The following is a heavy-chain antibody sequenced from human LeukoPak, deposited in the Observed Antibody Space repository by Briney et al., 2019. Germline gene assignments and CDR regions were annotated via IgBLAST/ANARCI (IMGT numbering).Heavy chain of an antibody. Sequence: SETLSLTCAVYGGSFSGYYWSWIRQPPGKGLEWIGEINHSGSTNYNPSLKSRVTISVDTSKNQFSLELTSVTAADTATYYCARETTLAGFASGLGFNYWGQGILVTVSS. D-gene: IGHD6-19*01. J-gene: IGHJ4*02. CDR3: ARETTLAGFASGLGFNY. CDR1: GGSFSGYY. CDR2: INHSGST. V-gene: IGHV4-34*01.